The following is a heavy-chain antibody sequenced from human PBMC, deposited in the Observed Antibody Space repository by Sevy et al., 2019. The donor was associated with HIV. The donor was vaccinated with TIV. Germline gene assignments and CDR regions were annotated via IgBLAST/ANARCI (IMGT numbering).Heavy chain of an antibody. D-gene: IGHD6-19*01. CDR2: INHSGST. V-gene: IGHV4-34*01. J-gene: IGHJ4*02. CDR1: GGSFSGYY. CDR3: ARYRVAGNFDY. Sequence: SEALSLTCSVYGGSFSGYYWNWIRQPPGKGLEWIGEINHSGSTNYNPSLKSRVTISVDTSKNQFSLKLSSVTAADTAVYYCARYRVAGNFDYWGQGTLVTVSS.